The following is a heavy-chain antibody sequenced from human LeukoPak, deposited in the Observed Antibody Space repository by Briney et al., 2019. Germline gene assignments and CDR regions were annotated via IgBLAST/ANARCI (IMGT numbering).Heavy chain of an antibody. CDR1: GFTFSSYW. V-gene: IGHV3-7*01. CDR2: IKQDGSEK. J-gene: IGHJ6*03. CDR3: ARVMSASVWRSYGSYYYYYYYMDI. D-gene: IGHD3-16*01. Sequence: GGXXRLSCAASGFTFSSYWMSWVRQAPGKGLEWVANIKQDGSEKYSVDSVKGRFTISREKAKKSLYMQMNSLRAEDTAVYYCARVMSASVWRSYGSYYYYYYYMDIWGKGTTVTVSS.